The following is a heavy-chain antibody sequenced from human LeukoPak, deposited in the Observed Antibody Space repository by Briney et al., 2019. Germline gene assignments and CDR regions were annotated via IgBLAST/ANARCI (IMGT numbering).Heavy chain of an antibody. D-gene: IGHD6-19*01. V-gene: IGHV3-74*01. CDR3: ARVDPIAVAAFDI. CDR2: INSDGSST. CDR1: GFTFDDYT. Sequence: GGSLRLSCAASGFTFDDYTMHWVRQAPGKGLVWVSRINSDGSSTSYADSVKGRFTISRDNAKNTLYLQMNSLRAEDTAVYYCARVDPIAVAAFDIWGQGTMVTVSS. J-gene: IGHJ3*02.